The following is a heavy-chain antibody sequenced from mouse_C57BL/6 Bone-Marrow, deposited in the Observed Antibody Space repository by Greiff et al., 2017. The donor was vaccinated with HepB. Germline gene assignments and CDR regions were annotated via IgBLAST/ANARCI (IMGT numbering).Heavy chain of an antibody. CDR1: GYTFTSYW. J-gene: IGHJ2*01. D-gene: IGHD3-2*02. CDR3: ARGGSGYDYFDC. CDR2: IDPSDSYT. V-gene: IGHV1-50*01. Sequence: QVQLQQPGAELVKPGASVKLSCKASGYTFTSYWMQWVKQRPGQGLEWIGEIDPSDSYTNYNQKFKGKATLTVDTSSSTAYMQLSSLTSEDSAVYYCARGGSGYDYFDCWGQGTTLTVSS.